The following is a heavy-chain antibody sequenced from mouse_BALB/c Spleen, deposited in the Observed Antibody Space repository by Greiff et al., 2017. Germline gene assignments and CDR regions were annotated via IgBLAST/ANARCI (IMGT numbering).Heavy chain of an antibody. V-gene: IGHV1-54*01. CDR2: INPGSGGT. D-gene: IGHD1-1*01. J-gene: IGHJ3*01. CDR3: AREYYGSSCAY. CDR1: GYAFTNYL. Sequence: VQLQQSGAELVRPGTSVKVSCKASGYAFTNYLIEWVKQRPGQGLEWIGVINPGSGGTNYNEKFKGKATLTADKSSSTAYMQLSSLTSDDSAVYFCAREYYGSSCAYWGQGTLVTVSA.